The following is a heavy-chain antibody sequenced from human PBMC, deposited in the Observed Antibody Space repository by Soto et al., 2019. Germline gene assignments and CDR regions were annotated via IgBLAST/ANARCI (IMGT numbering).Heavy chain of an antibody. Sequence: EVQLVEPGGGVVRPGGSLRLSCAASGFTFDDYAMSWVRQAPGKGLEWVAGINWNGRSTTYADSLKGRFTISRDNAKNSLHLQINSLRAEDTALYFCARCSSTSCYIMASFDYWGQGTLVTVSS. V-gene: IGHV3-20*04. CDR2: INWNGRST. CDR3: ARCSSTSCYIMASFDY. J-gene: IGHJ4*02. CDR1: GFTFDDYA. D-gene: IGHD2-2*02.